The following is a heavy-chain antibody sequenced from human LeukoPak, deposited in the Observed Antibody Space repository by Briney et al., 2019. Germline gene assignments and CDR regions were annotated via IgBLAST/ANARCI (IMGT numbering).Heavy chain of an antibody. CDR3: AKDLKSSSWYPDYFDY. J-gene: IGHJ4*02. CDR2: IKQDGSEK. D-gene: IGHD6-13*01. V-gene: IGHV3-7*01. CDR1: GFTFSSYW. Sequence: PGGSLRLSCAASGFTFSSYWMSWVRQAPGKGLEWVANIKQDGSEKYYVDSVKGRFTISRDNSKNTLYLQMNSLRAEDTAVYYCAKDLKSSSWYPDYFDYWGQGTLVTVSS.